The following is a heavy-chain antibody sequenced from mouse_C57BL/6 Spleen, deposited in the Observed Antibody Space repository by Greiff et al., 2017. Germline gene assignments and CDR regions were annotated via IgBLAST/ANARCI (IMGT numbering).Heavy chain of an antibody. CDR2: INPNNGGT. CDR3: ARRDGSRSYWYFYV. CDR1: GYTFTDYN. Sequence: VQLQQSGPELVKPGASVKIPCKASGYTFTDYNMDWVKQSHGKSLEWIGDINPNNGGTIYNQKFKGKATLTVDKSSSTAYMELRSLTSEDTAVYYCARRDGSRSYWYFYVWGTGTTVTGSS. V-gene: IGHV1-18*01. J-gene: IGHJ1*03. D-gene: IGHD1-1*01.